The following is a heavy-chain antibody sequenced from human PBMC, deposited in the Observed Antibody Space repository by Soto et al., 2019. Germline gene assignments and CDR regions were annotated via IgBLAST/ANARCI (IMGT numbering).Heavy chain of an antibody. CDR1: GFTFSSYA. CDR3: ARDGSSWSYDY. V-gene: IGHV3-30-3*01. CDR2: ISYDGSNK. J-gene: IGHJ4*02. Sequence: PGGSLRLSCAASGFTFSSYAMHWVRQAPGKGLEWVAVISYDGSNKYYADSVKGRFTISRDNSKNTLYLQMNSLRAEDTAVYYCARDGSSWSYDYWGQGTLDTVSS. D-gene: IGHD6-13*01.